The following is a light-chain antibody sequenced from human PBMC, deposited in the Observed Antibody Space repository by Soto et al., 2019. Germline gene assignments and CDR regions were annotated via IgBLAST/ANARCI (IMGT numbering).Light chain of an antibody. V-gene: IGKV3-20*01. Sequence: EIVLTQSPGTLSLSPGERATLSCRASQSVSSSYLAWYQQKPGQAPRLLIYGASSRATGIPDRFSGSGYGTDFPLTISRLEPEDFAVYYCPQYGSSPLTFGGGTKVEIK. CDR2: GAS. CDR1: QSVSSSY. J-gene: IGKJ4*01. CDR3: PQYGSSPLT.